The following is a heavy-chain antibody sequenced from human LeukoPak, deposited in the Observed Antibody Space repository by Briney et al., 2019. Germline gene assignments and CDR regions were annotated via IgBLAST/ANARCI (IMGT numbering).Heavy chain of an antibody. V-gene: IGHV1-46*01. CDR1: GYTFTSYY. CDR3: ARDPGDTAMVN. CDR2: INPSGGST. D-gene: IGHD5-18*01. Sequence: GASVKVSCKASGYTFTSYYMHWVRQAPGQGLEWMGIINPSGGSTSYAQKFQGRVTMTRDTPTSTVYMELSSLRSDDTAVYYCARDPGDTAMVNWGQGTLVTVSS. J-gene: IGHJ4*02.